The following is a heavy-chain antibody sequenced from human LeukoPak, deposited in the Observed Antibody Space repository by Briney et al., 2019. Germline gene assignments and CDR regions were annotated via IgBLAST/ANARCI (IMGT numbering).Heavy chain of an antibody. D-gene: IGHD6-13*01. Sequence: SETLSLTCTVSGYSISSGYYWGWIRQPPGKGLEWIGYIYYSGSTNYNPSLKSRVTISVDTSKNQFSLKLSSVTAADTAVYYCARGRDIAAAGTWGAIAVAGFDYWGQGTLVTVSS. CDR2: IYYSGST. J-gene: IGHJ4*02. CDR1: GYSISSGYY. V-gene: IGHV4-61*01. CDR3: ARGRDIAAAGTWGAIAVAGFDY.